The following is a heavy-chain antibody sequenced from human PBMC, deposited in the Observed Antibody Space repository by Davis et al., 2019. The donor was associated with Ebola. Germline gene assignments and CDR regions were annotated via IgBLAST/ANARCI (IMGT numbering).Heavy chain of an antibody. CDR2: IWYDGSNK. V-gene: IGHV3-33*01. D-gene: IGHD4-17*01. J-gene: IGHJ4*02. CDR1: GFTFSSYG. Sequence: GGSLRPSCAASGFTFSSYGMHWVRQAPGKGLEWVAVIWYDGSNKYYADSVKGRFTISRDNSKNTLYLQMNSLRAEDTAVYYCARASTIYGDYLDHWGQGTLVTVSS. CDR3: ARASTIYGDYLDH.